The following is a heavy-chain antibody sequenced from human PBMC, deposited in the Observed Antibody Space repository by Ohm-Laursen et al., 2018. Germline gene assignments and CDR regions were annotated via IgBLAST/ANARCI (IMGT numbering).Heavy chain of an antibody. CDR3: ARSRGTRDAFDI. Sequence: SETLSLTCAVYGGSFSGYYWSWIRQPPGKGLEWIGEINHSGSTNYNPSLKSRVTISVDTSKNQFSLKLSSVTAADTAVYYCARSRGTRDAFDIWGQGTMVTVSS. J-gene: IGHJ3*02. CDR1: GGSFSGYY. V-gene: IGHV4-34*01. D-gene: IGHD3-16*01. CDR2: INHSGST.